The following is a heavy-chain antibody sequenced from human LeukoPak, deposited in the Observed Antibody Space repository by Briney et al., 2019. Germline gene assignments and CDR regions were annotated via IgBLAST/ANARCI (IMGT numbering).Heavy chain of an antibody. Sequence: SETLSLTCAVYGVSFSGYYWSWIRQPPGKGLEWIGEINHSGSTNYNPSLKSRVTISVDKSKNQFSLKLSSVTAADTAVYYCASYVVGATSYYFDYWGQGTLVTVSS. CDR3: ASYVVGATSYYFDY. V-gene: IGHV4-34*01. J-gene: IGHJ4*02. CDR2: INHSGST. D-gene: IGHD1-26*01. CDR1: GVSFSGYY.